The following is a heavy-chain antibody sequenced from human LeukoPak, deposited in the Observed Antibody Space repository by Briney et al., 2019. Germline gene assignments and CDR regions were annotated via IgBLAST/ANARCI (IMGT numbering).Heavy chain of an antibody. V-gene: IGHV4-30-2*01. Sequence: SETLSLTCAVSGGSISSGGYSWSWIRQPPGKGLEWIGYIYHSGSTYYNPSLKSRVTISVDRSKNQFSLKLSAVTAADTAVYYCARSAAPDYGAGIFQHWGQGTLVTVSS. J-gene: IGHJ1*01. CDR3: ARSAAPDYGAGIFQH. CDR1: GGSISSGGYS. CDR2: IYHSGST. D-gene: IGHD4-17*01.